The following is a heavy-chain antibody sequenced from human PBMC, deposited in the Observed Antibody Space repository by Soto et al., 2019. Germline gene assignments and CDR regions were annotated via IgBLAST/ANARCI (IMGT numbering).Heavy chain of an antibody. CDR1: GFTFSDYA. V-gene: IGHV3-30*18. CDR3: AKGGRQWLVTSDFNY. CDR2: VSHDGRNT. Sequence: VQLVESGGGVVQPGRSLRLSCAASGFTFSDYAMHWVRQAPGKGLEWVAVVSHDGRNTHYADSVKGRFTISRDSSKNTVSLEMTSLSAEATAVYYGAKGGRQWLVTSDFNYWGQGALVTVSS. D-gene: IGHD6-19*01. J-gene: IGHJ4*02.